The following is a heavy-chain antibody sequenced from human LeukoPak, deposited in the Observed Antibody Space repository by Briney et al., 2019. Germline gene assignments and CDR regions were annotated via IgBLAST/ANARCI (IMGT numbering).Heavy chain of an antibody. J-gene: IGHJ4*02. Sequence: GGSLRLSCAASGFSFSSYSMNWVRHAPGKGLEWVAFISSSGGNIYYADSVKGRFTISRDNAKDSLYLQMNSLRNDDTAVYYCARETERLDYGDSTHLDYWGQGTLVTVSS. CDR2: ISSSGGNI. CDR1: GFSFSSYS. V-gene: IGHV3-21*01. D-gene: IGHD4/OR15-4a*01. CDR3: ARETERLDYGDSTHLDY.